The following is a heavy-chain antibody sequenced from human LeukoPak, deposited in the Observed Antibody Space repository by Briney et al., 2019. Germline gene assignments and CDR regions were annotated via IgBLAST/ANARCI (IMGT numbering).Heavy chain of an antibody. CDR2: INSDGSST. Sequence: GGSLRLSCAASGFTFSSYWMHWVRQAPGKGLVWVSRINSDGSSTIYADSVKGRFTISRDNAKNTLHMQMNSLRAEDTALYYCARPYSSGWSGDFQHWGQGTLVTVSS. J-gene: IGHJ1*01. D-gene: IGHD6-19*01. CDR1: GFTFSSYW. V-gene: IGHV3-74*01. CDR3: ARPYSSGWSGDFQH.